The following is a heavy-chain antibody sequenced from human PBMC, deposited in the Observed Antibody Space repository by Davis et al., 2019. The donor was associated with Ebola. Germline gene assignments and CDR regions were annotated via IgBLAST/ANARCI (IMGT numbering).Heavy chain of an antibody. J-gene: IGHJ3*02. V-gene: IGHV4-31*03. D-gene: IGHD1-1*01. CDR1: GGSISSGGYY. CDR2: IYYSGST. CDR3: ATTQDDNWNDVAFDI. Sequence: SETLSLTCTVSGGSISSGGYYWSWIRQHPGKGLEWIGYIYYSGSTYYNPSLKSRVTISVDTSKNQFSLNLSSVTAADTAVYYCATTQDDNWNDVAFDIWGQGTVVTVSS.